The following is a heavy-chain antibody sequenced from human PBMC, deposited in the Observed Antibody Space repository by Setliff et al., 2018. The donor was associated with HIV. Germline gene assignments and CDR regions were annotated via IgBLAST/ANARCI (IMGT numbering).Heavy chain of an antibody. CDR3: AREVDNPRDAFDI. V-gene: IGHV4-4*07. Sequence: PSETLSLTCTVSGGSITTYYWSWIRQPAGKGLEWIGHIYPTGSTDYNPSLKSRVTMSIDTSENQFSLKLSSMTAADTALYYCAREVDNPRDAFDIWAQGTMVTVSS. J-gene: IGHJ3*02. CDR2: IYPTGST. CDR1: GGSITTYY.